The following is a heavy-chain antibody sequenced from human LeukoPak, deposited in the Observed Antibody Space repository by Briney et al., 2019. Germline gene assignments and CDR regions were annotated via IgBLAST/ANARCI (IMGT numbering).Heavy chain of an antibody. CDR2: ISAYNGDT. Sequence: AAVKVSCKASGYTFTSYGISWVRQAPGQGLEWMGWISAYNGDTNYAQKLQGRVTMTTDTSTNTAYMELRSLRSDDTAVYYCARDYDLWANWFDPWGQGTLVTVSS. V-gene: IGHV1-18*01. J-gene: IGHJ5*02. CDR3: ARDYDLWANWFDP. CDR1: GYTFTSYG. D-gene: IGHD3-3*01.